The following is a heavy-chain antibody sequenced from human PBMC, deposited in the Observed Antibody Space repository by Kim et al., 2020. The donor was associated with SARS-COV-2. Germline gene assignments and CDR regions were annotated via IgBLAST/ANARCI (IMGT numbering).Heavy chain of an antibody. J-gene: IGHJ4*02. CDR2: IWYDGGNK. CDR1: GFIFSSHG. D-gene: IGHD5-18*01. Sequence: GGSLRLSCAASGFIFSSHGMYWVRQAPGKGLEWVTVIWYDGGNKYYADSVKGRFTISRDNSKNTLYLEMNSLRAEDTAVYYCARGCPYSYGTGGIDYWGQGTLVTVSS. CDR3: ARGCPYSYGTGGIDY. V-gene: IGHV3-33*01.